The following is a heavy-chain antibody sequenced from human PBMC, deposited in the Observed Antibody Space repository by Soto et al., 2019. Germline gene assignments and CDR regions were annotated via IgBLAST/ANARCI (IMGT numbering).Heavy chain of an antibody. CDR3: ARGDREDIAVVIGVRPGEYGVDV. CDR1: GFTFRNYA. Sequence: QVQLVESGGGVVQPGRSLRLSCAASGFTFRNYAMHWVRQAPGKGLECVAVISYDGGNKFYRDYVKGRFTISRDNSKNTLYLQINNLRYEDTAVYYCARGDREDIAVVIGVRPGEYGVDVWGQGTTVTVSS. J-gene: IGHJ6*02. CDR2: ISYDGGNK. V-gene: IGHV3-30-3*01. D-gene: IGHD2-15*01.